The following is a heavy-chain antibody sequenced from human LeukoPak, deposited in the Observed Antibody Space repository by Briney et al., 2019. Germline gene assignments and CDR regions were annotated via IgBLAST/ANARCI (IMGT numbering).Heavy chain of an antibody. V-gene: IGHV3-30*04. CDR1: GFTFSSYA. CDR2: ISYDGSNK. CDR3: ARATTPGATSGLDI. Sequence: GGSLRLSCAASGFTFSSYAMHWVRQAPGKGLEWVAVISYDGSNKYYADSVKGRFTISRDNSKNTLYLQMNSLRAEDTAVYYCARATTPGATSGLDIWGQGTMVTVSS. D-gene: IGHD1-26*01. J-gene: IGHJ3*02.